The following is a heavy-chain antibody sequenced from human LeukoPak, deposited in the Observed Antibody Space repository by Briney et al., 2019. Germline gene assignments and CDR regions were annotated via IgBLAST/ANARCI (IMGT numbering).Heavy chain of an antibody. D-gene: IGHD5-24*01. Sequence: SETLSLTCTVSGGSISSSSYYWGWIRQPPGKGLEWIGSIYYSGSTYYNPSLKSRVTISVDTPKNQFSLKLSSVTAADTAVYYCASTGRDGYNLKDYWGQGTLVTVSS. J-gene: IGHJ4*02. CDR3: ASTGRDGYNLKDY. CDR1: GGSISSSSYY. V-gene: IGHV4-39*01. CDR2: IYYSGST.